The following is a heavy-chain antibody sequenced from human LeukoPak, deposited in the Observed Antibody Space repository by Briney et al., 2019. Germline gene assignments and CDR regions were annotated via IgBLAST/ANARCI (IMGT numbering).Heavy chain of an antibody. CDR3: ARSVGYYGSWFDP. V-gene: IGHV4-34*01. D-gene: IGHD3-10*01. CDR2: INHSGST. Sequence: PSETLSLTCSVSGVSISSYYWSWIRQPPGKGLEWIGEINHSGSTNYNPSLKSRVTISVDTSKNQFSLKLSSVTAADTAVYYCARSVGYYGSWFDPWGQGTLVTVSS. CDR1: GVSISSYY. J-gene: IGHJ5*02.